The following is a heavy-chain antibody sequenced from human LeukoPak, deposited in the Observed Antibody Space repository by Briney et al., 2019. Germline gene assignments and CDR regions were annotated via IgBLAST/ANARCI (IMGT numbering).Heavy chain of an antibody. CDR2: IYSGGST. V-gene: IGHV3-66*01. D-gene: IGHD5/OR15-5a*01. Sequence: GGSLRLSCAASGFTVSSNYMSWVRQAPGKGLEWVSVIYSGGSTYYADSVKGRFTISRDNSKNTLYLQMDSLRAEDTAVYYCAKYLLVSTPFFDYWGQGTLVAVSS. J-gene: IGHJ4*02. CDR1: GFTVSSNY. CDR3: AKYLLVSTPFFDY.